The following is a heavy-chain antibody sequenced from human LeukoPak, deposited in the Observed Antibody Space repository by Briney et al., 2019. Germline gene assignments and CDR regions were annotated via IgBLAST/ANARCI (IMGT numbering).Heavy chain of an antibody. CDR3: ARAHCSGGSCYSFDY. V-gene: IGHV3-21*01. D-gene: IGHD2-15*01. Sequence: GGSLRLSCAASGFIFSSYSMNWVRQAPGKGLEWVSSISSSSSYIYYADSVKGRFTISRDNAKNSLYLQMNSLRAEDTAVYYCARAHCSGGSCYSFDYWGQGTLVTVSS. J-gene: IGHJ4*02. CDR2: ISSSSSYI. CDR1: GFIFSSYS.